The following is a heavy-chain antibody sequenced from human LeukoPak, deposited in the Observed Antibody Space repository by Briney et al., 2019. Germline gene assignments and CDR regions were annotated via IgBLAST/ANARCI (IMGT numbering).Heavy chain of an antibody. V-gene: IGHV4-59*08. J-gene: IGHJ6*02. D-gene: IGHD3-3*01. CDR3: AKGGEYYDFWSGYPNAGLYGMDV. CDR1: GASISRYY. Sequence: PSETLSLTCTVSGASISRYYWSWIRQPPGKGLEWIGYIYYSGSTNYNPPLKSRVTISVDTSKTQISLKLTSVTAAATAVYYCAKGGEYYDFWSGYPNAGLYGMDVWGQGTTVTVSS. CDR2: IYYSGST.